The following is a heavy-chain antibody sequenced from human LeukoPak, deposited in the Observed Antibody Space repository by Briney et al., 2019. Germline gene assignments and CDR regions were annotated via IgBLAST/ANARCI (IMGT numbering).Heavy chain of an antibody. V-gene: IGHV4-4*07. J-gene: IGHJ4*02. D-gene: IGHD6-13*01. CDR3: ARGRRAVRGAGSLRPYYFDY. CDR2: IYTSGST. CDR1: GGSISSYY. Sequence: SETLSLTCTVSGGSISSYYWSWIRQPAGKGLEWIGRIYTSGSTNYNPSLKSRVTISVDTSKNQFSLKLSSVTAADTAVYYCARGRRAVRGAGSLRPYYFDYWGQGTLVTVSS.